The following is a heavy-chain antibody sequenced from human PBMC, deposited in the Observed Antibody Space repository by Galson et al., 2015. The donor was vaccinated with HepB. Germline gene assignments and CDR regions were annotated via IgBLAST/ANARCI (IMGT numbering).Heavy chain of an antibody. Sequence: SLRLSCAASGFTFSGSAMHWVRQASGKGLEWVGRIRSKANSYATAYAASVKGRFTISRDDSKNTAYLQMNSLKTEDTAVYYCTRHGYYDFWSGYSTYWYFDLWGRGTLVTVSS. V-gene: IGHV3-73*01. CDR1: GFTFSGSA. J-gene: IGHJ2*01. CDR3: TRHGYYDFWSGYSTYWYFDL. D-gene: IGHD3-3*01. CDR2: IRSKANSYAT.